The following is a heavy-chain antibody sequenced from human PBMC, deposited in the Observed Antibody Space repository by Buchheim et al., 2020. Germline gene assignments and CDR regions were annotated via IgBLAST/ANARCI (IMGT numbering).Heavy chain of an antibody. D-gene: IGHD2-2*01. CDR1: GFTFSSYG. Sequence: QVQLVESGGGVVQPGRSLRLSCAASGFTFSSYGMHWVRQAPGKGLEWVAVISYDGSNKYYADSVKGRFTISRDNSKNTLYLQMNSPRAEDTAVYYCAKDPSGDIVVVPAASTNWFDPWGQGTL. CDR3: AKDPSGDIVVVPAASTNWFDP. CDR2: ISYDGSNK. V-gene: IGHV3-30*18. J-gene: IGHJ5*02.